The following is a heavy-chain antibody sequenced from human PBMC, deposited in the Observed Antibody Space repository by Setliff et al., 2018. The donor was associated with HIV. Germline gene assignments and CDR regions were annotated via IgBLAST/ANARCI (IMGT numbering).Heavy chain of an antibody. D-gene: IGHD3-10*01. J-gene: IGHJ4*02. CDR3: ARVGGFFGEARPPPDY. V-gene: IGHV4-61*09. CDR1: GGSISCGRYY. Sequence: SETLSLTCTVSGGSISCGRYYWSWIRQPAGKGLEWIGHIYTGGSPNYNPSLMSRVTISIDTSKDQLSLKLNSVTAADTAVYYCARVGGFFGEARPPPDYWGQGALVTSPQ. CDR2: IYTGGSP.